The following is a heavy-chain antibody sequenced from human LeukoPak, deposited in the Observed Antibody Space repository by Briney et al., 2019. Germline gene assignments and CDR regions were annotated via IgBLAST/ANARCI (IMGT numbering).Heavy chain of an antibody. V-gene: IGHV1-69*05. J-gene: IGHJ6*03. CDR3: AREVLRFLEWFPDTPRDYMDV. D-gene: IGHD3-3*01. CDR2: IIPIFGTA. Sequence: SVKVSCKASGGTFSSYAISWVRQAPGQGLEWMGGIIPIFGTANYAQKFQGIVTITTDESTSTAYMELSSLRSEDTAVYYCAREVLRFLEWFPDTPRDYMDVWGKGTTVTVSS. CDR1: GGTFSSYA.